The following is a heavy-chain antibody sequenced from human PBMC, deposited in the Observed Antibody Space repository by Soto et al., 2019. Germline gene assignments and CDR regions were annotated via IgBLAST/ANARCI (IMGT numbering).Heavy chain of an antibody. D-gene: IGHD4-17*01. Sequence: ASVKVSCKASGYTFTSNYIHWVRQAPGEGLEWMGIRNPSGGNTIHAQKFQGRVTMTSDTSTSTVYMELSSLRSDDTAVYYCAFDYGDARGGFDYWGQGTLVTVSS. J-gene: IGHJ4*02. CDR2: RNPSGGNT. CDR1: GYTFTSNY. CDR3: AFDYGDARGGFDY. V-gene: IGHV1-46*03.